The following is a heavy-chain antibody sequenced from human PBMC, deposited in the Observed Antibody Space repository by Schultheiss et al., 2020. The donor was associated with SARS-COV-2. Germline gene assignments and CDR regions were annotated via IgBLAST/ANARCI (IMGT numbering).Heavy chain of an antibody. D-gene: IGHD2-8*02. CDR1: GYTFTGYY. J-gene: IGHJ4*02. Sequence: ASVKVSCKASGYTFTGYYMHWVRQAPGQGLEWMGGIIPIFGTANYAQKFQGRVTMTTDTSTSTAYMELRSLTSEDTAVYYCAREVLAGGALDYWGQGSLVTVSS. CDR3: AREVLAGGALDY. CDR2: IIPIFGTA. V-gene: IGHV1-2*02.